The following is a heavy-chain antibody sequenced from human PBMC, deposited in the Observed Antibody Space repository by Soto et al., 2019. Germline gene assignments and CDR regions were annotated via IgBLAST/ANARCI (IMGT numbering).Heavy chain of an antibody. CDR2: ISYDGSNK. Sequence: GGSLRLSCAASGFTFSSYAMHWVRQAPGKGLEWVAVISYDGSNKYYADSVKGRFTISRDNSKNTLYLQMNSLRAEDTAVYYCARDRSSGYCSSTSCHPAYSYGMDVWGQGTTVTVSS. CDR3: ARDRSSGYCSSTSCHPAYSYGMDV. CDR1: GFTFSSYA. V-gene: IGHV3-30-3*01. D-gene: IGHD2-2*03. J-gene: IGHJ6*02.